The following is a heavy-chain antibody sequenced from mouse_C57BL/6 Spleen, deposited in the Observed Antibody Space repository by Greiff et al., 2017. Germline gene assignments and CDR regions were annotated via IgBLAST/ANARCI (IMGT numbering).Heavy chain of an antibody. D-gene: IGHD2-1*01. CDR2: IDPNSGGT. J-gene: IGHJ4*01. CDR3: ARSSMVYGNYYAMDY. V-gene: IGHV1-72*01. CDR1: GYTFTSYW. Sequence: QVQLQQPGAELVKPGASVKLSCKASGYTFTSYWMHWVKQRPGRGLEWIGRIDPNSGGTKYNEKFKSKATLTVDKPSSTAYMQLSSLTSKDSAVYYCARSSMVYGNYYAMDYWGQGTSVTVSS.